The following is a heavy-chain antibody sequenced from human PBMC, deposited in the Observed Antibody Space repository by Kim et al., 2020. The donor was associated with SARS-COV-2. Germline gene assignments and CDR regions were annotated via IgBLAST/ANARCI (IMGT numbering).Heavy chain of an antibody. J-gene: IGHJ2*01. D-gene: IGHD3-10*01. V-gene: IGHV3-9*01. CDR3: AKASGDWYFDV. Sequence: GGSLRLSCAASGFNFGDYAMHWVRQAPGKGLEWVSGIAWNSGTKNYVDSVKGRFTIYRDNVKKYVYLQMDSLRLDDTAFYYCAKASGDWYFDVWGRATLVTVSS. CDR2: IAWNSGTK. CDR1: GFNFGDYA.